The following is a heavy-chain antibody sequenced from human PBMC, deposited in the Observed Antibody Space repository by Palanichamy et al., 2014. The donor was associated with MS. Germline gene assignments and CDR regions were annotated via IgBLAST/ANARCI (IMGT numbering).Heavy chain of an antibody. CDR3: ARDLGRRGKVERDSSGWALDY. CDR2: ISSSSSTI. D-gene: IGHD6-19*01. CDR1: GFTFSSYS. Sequence: EVQLVESGEAWYSLGGPVRLSCAASGFTFSSYSMNWVRQAPGKGLEWVSYISSSSSTIYYADSVKGRFTISRDNAKNSLYLQMNSLRAEDTAVYYCARDLGRRGKVERDSSGWALDYWGQGTLVTVSS. J-gene: IGHJ4*02. V-gene: IGHV3-48*01.